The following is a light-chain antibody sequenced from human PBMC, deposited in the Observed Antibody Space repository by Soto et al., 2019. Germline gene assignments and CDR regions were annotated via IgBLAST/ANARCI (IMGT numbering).Light chain of an antibody. CDR1: QTVGSF. CDR3: QQRVSWPLT. CDR2: DAS. V-gene: IGKV3-11*01. Sequence: IVLTQSPVTLSLSPGERATLSCRASQTVGSFLAWYQQIPGQAPRLLIYDASNRATDIPARFSGSGSGTDFTLTISTLEPEDFAVYYCQQRVSWPLTFGGGTKVEIK. J-gene: IGKJ4*01.